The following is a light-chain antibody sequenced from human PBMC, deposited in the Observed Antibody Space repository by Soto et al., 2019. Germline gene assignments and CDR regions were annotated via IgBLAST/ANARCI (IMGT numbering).Light chain of an antibody. CDR1: QTISSW. CDR3: QHYNSYSEA. CDR2: KAS. Sequence: DIQMTQSPSTLSGSVGDRVTITCRASQTISSWLAWYQQKPGQAPKRLIYKASTLKSGVPSRFSGSGSGTEFTLTISSLQPDDVATYYCQHYNSYSEAFGQGTKVELK. V-gene: IGKV1-5*03. J-gene: IGKJ1*01.